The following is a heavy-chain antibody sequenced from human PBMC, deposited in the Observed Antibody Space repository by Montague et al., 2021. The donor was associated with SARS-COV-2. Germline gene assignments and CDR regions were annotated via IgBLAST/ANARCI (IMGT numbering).Heavy chain of an antibody. V-gene: IGHV3-23*01. J-gene: IGHJ5*02. Sequence: SLRLSCATSGFTFASYAMSRVRQAPGKGLEWLSGIDAGGGAVFDAVHVKGRFTTSRDNYKNTLYLQMNTLTADDTAVYYCARRNSGQHLVGSGGFDPWGQGTMVTVSS. CDR2: IDAGGGAV. CDR3: ARRNSGQHLVGSGGFDP. CDR1: GFTFASYA. D-gene: IGHD5-12*01.